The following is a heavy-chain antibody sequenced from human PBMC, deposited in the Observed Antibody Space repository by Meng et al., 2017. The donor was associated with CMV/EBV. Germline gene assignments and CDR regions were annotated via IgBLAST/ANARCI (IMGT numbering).Heavy chain of an antibody. D-gene: IGHD1-26*01. V-gene: IGHV3-74*01. J-gene: IGHJ4*02. CDR1: GFPFSSYW. CDR2: INSDGTSA. Sequence: SCAASGFPFSSYWMHWVRQVPGKGLVWVSRINSDGTSASYADSVQGRFTISRGNAKSTLYLQMNSLRAEDTAVYYCARGYSGTYRADYWGQGTLVTVSS. CDR3: ARGYSGTYRADY.